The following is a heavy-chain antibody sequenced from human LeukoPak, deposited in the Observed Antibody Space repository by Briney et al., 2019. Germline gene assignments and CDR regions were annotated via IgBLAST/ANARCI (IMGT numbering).Heavy chain of an antibody. CDR1: GFTSTSYA. CDR3: AKSDCSYISCYVLDY. Sequence: VRSLRLSCAASGFTSTSYAMSWVRHAPGKGQEWVSATSGSGDNIYYADSVKGRFTISRDSYKKTLYLQMNILRAEDTAVYYCAKSDCSYISCYVLDYWGQGTQVTVSS. CDR2: TSGSGDNI. D-gene: IGHD2-2*01. V-gene: IGHV3-23*01. J-gene: IGHJ4*02.